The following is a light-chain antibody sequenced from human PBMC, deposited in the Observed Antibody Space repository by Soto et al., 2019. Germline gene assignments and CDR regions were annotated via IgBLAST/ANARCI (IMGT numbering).Light chain of an antibody. J-gene: IGKJ4*01. V-gene: IGKV1-39*01. CDR2: ATS. CDR3: QQGYSPLLT. CDR1: QSISTA. Sequence: DIQMTQSPSSLSASVGDSVTITCRAIQSISTALHWLQLRPGKGPRLLIYATSTLQSGVPSRFSGSGSGTDFTLTITNLQPEDSAVYYCQQGYSPLLTFGGGTRLEI.